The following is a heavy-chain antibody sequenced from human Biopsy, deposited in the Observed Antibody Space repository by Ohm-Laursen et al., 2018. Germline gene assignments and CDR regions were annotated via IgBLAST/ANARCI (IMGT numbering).Heavy chain of an antibody. J-gene: IGHJ4*02. CDR2: IYYTGNT. V-gene: IGHV4-39*01. Sequence: GTLPLTCAVSGVSISSSASYWGWFRQSPGMGLVWIGNIYYTGNTYYSPSLDSRLTISEDTSKNHFSLKLSSVTAADTAVYYCAKQGIRGYYEYWGQGSLVTVSS. CDR3: AKQGIRGYYEY. CDR1: GVSISSSASY. D-gene: IGHD3-22*01.